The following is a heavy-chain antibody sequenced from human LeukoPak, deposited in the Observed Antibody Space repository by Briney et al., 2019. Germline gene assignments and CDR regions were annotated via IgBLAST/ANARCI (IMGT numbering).Heavy chain of an antibody. J-gene: IGHJ6*02. V-gene: IGHV3-74*01. D-gene: IGHD1-14*01. CDR3: ARDFSRNHVYYYYYYGMDV. CDR2: INSDGSST. CDR1: GFTFSSYW. Sequence: PGGSLRLSCAASGFTFSSYWMHWVRQAPGKGLVWVSRINSDGSSTSYADSVKGRFTISRDNAKNTLYLQMNSLRAEDTAVYYCARDFSRNHVYYYYYYGMDVWGQGTTVTVSS.